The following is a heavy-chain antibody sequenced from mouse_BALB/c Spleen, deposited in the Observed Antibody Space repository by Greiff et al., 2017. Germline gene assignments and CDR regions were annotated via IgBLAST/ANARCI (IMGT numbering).Heavy chain of an antibody. D-gene: IGHD2-4*01. CDR2: ISYSGST. Sequence: VKLQESGPGLVKPSQSLSLTCTVTGYSITSDYAWNWIRQLPGNKLEWMGYISYSGSTSYNPSLKCRISITRDTSKNQFFLQLNSVTTEDTATYYCAYDYYYYAMDYWGRGTAVTVSS. CDR1: GYSITSDYA. V-gene: IGHV3-2*02. CDR3: AYDYYYYAMDY. J-gene: IGHJ4*01.